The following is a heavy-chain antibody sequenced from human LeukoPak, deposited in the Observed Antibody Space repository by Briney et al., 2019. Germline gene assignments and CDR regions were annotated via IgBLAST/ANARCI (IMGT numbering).Heavy chain of an antibody. V-gene: IGHV3-23*01. CDR1: GFTFSGYA. J-gene: IGHJ4*02. CDR2: ISGSGGST. Sequence: GGSLRLSCAASGFTFSGYAMSWVRQAPGKGLEWVSAISGSGGSTYYADSVKGRFTISGDNSKNTLYLQMNSLRAEDTAVYYCAKEYVSITMIVVVTPLGYWGQGTLVTVSS. D-gene: IGHD3-22*01. CDR3: AKEYVSITMIVVVTPLGY.